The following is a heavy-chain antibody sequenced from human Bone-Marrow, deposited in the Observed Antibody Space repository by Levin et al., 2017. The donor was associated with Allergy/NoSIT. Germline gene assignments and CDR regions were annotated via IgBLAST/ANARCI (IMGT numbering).Heavy chain of an antibody. J-gene: IGHJ6*02. Sequence: ASVKVSCKASGYTFTNYYIHWVRQAPGQGLEWMAIINPSGSGTVHSQKFQGRVTVTSDTSTSTVYMELRSLRSDDTAVYYCARDEKIGNSPGLYAIIFGMDVWGQGTTVTVSS. D-gene: IGHD2-8*01. CDR2: INPSGSGT. CDR3: ARDEKIGNSPGLYAIIFGMDV. CDR1: GYTFTNYY. V-gene: IGHV1-46*01.